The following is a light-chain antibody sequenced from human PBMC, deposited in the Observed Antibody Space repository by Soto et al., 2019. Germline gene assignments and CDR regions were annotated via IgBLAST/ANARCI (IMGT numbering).Light chain of an antibody. Sequence: EIVLTQSPATLSLSPGERATLSCRASQSVNTYLAWYQEKPGQAPRLLIYDASNRATGIPARFSGSGSGTAFSLTISSREPDDFALYYCQQRRDWPLFTFGPGTKVDVK. J-gene: IGKJ3*01. CDR1: QSVNTY. V-gene: IGKV3-11*01. CDR3: QQRRDWPLFT. CDR2: DAS.